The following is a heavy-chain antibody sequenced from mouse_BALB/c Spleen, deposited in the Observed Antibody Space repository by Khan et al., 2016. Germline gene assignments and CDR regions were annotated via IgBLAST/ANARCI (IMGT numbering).Heavy chain of an antibody. CDR3: ASRTQSFYAMDY. V-gene: IGHV1S135*01. J-gene: IGHJ4*01. Sequence: VQLKQSGPELMKPGASVKISCKASGYSFTSYYMHWVKQSHGKSLEWIGYIDPFNGGTSYNQKFKGKATLTVDKSSSTAYMHLSSLTSEDSAVYYGASRTQSFYAMDYWGQGTSVTVSS. CDR1: GYSFTSYY. CDR2: IDPFNGGT.